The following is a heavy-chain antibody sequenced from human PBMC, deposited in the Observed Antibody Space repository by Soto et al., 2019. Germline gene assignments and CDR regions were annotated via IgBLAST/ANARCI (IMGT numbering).Heavy chain of an antibody. CDR1: GTSISSYY. J-gene: IGHJ4*02. D-gene: IGHD2-8*01. CDR3: ARYNSYAIDY. CDR2: IHYSGTT. Sequence: XETLSLTCTVSGTSISSYYWSWIRQPPGKGLEWIANIHYSGTTNYNPSLASRVTLSVDTSKNQFSLKMTSVTAADRAMYFCARYNSYAIDYWGRGTLVTVS. V-gene: IGHV4-59*01.